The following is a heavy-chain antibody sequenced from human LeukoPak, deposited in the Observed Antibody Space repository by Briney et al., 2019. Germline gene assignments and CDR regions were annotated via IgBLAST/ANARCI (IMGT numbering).Heavy chain of an antibody. D-gene: IGHD4-23*01. J-gene: IGHJ3*02. V-gene: IGHV3-30*19. Sequence: PGGSLRLSCAASGFTFSSYGMHWVRQAPGKGLEWVAVISYDGSNKYYADSVKGRFTISRDNSKNTLYLQMNSLRAEDTAVYYCARGNDGGAFDIWGQGTMVTVSS. CDR2: ISYDGSNK. CDR3: ARGNDGGAFDI. CDR1: GFTFSSYG.